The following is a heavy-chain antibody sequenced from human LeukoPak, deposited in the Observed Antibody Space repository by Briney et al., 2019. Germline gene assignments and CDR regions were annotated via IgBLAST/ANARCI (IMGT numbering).Heavy chain of an antibody. CDR3: ARDGSYSSGWLGDYYYYYMDV. CDR2: INPNSGGT. D-gene: IGHD6-19*01. Sequence: VASVKVSCTASGYTFTGYYMHWVRQAPGQGLEWMGWINPNSGGTNYAQKFQGRVTMTRDTSISTAYMELSRLRSDDTAVYYCARDGSYSSGWLGDYYYYYMDVWGKGTTVTVSS. J-gene: IGHJ6*03. CDR1: GYTFTGYY. V-gene: IGHV1-2*02.